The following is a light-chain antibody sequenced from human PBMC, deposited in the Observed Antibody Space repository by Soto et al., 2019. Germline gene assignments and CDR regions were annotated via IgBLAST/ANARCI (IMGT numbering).Light chain of an antibody. CDR2: AAS. CDR3: QQSYSTPPT. V-gene: IGKV1-39*01. CDR1: QRINNY. Sequence: DIQMTQSPSSLSASVGDRVTITFRANQRINNYLNWYQQKLGKAPKLLIYAASSLQSGVSSRFSGSGSGTDFTLTIISLQPEDFATYYCQQSYSTPPTFGHGTKVDIK. J-gene: IGKJ1*01.